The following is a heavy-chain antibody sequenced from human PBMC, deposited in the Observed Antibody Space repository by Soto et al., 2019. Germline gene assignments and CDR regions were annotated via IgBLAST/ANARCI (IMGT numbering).Heavy chain of an antibody. CDR3: AKDQGYGGKFVYYGMDV. CDR2: ISYDGSNK. D-gene: IGHD4-17*01. J-gene: IGHJ6*02. Sequence: PGGFLRLSCAASGFTFSSYGMHWVRQAPGKGLEWVAVISYDGSNKYYADSVKGRFTISRDNSKNTLYLQMNSLRAEDTAVYYCAKDQGYGGKFVYYGMDVWGQGTTVTVSS. CDR1: GFTFSSYG. V-gene: IGHV3-30*18.